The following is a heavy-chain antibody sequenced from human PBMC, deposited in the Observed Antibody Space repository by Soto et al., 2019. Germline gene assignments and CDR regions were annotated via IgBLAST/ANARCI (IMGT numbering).Heavy chain of an antibody. CDR3: ATANWSHHYFDP. D-gene: IGHD1-1*01. J-gene: IGHJ5*02. CDR2: INHSGST. Sequence: QVQLQQWGTGLLKSLETLSLTCAVYGGSFSGYYWTWLRQPPGKGLEWIGEINHSGSTNYNPSLKRRVTISVDTSKNQFSLKVTSVTAADTAVYYCATANWSHHYFDPWGQGTLVTVSS. CDR1: GGSFSGYY. V-gene: IGHV4-34*01.